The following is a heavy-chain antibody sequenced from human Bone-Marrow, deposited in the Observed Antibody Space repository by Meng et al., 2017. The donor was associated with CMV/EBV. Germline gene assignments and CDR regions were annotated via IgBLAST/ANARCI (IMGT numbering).Heavy chain of an antibody. CDR1: GGSISSSSYY. CDR2: IYYSGST. CDR3: ARLPYSSSSYIDY. Sequence: SETLSLTCTVSGGSISSSSYYWGWIRQPPGKGLEWIGSIYYSGSTYYNPSLKSRVTISVDTSKNQFSLKLSSVTAADTAVYYCARLPYSSSSYIDYWGQGTLVTVYS. V-gene: IGHV4-39*01. D-gene: IGHD6-6*01. J-gene: IGHJ4*02.